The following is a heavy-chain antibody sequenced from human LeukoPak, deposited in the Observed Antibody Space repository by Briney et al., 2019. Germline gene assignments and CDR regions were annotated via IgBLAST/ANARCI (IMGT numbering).Heavy chain of an antibody. CDR3: ARDRTIAAVGYFQH. CDR2: VSSSGSTI. Sequence: PGGSLRLSCAASGFTFSSYEMNWVRQAPGKGLEWVSYVSSSGSTIYYADSVKGRFTISRDNAKNSLYLQMNSLRAEDTALYYCARDRTIAAVGYFQHWGQGTLVTVSS. D-gene: IGHD6-13*01. CDR1: GFTFSSYE. J-gene: IGHJ1*01. V-gene: IGHV3-48*03.